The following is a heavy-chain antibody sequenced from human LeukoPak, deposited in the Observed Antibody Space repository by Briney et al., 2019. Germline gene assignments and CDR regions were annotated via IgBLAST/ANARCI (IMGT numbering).Heavy chain of an antibody. CDR1: GFTFDDYG. CDR3: ARGAFYSSGWYENY. CDR2: INWNAGST. V-gene: IGHV3-20*04. D-gene: IGHD6-19*01. J-gene: IGHJ4*02. Sequence: GGSLRLSCAASGFTFDDYGMSWVRRAPGKGLEWVSGINWNAGSTIYADSVKGRFTISRDNAKNSLYLQMNSLRAEDTALYYCARGAFYSSGWYENYWGQGTLVTVSS.